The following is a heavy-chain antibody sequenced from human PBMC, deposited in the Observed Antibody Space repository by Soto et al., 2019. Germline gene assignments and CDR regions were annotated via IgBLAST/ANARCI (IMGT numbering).Heavy chain of an antibody. V-gene: IGHV1-18*01. CDR2: ISVYNGNT. Sequence: ASVKLSCKASGYTFTSYDISWVRQAPGQALEWMGWISVYNGNTNYAQKLQGRVIMTTDTSTSTAYMELSRLRSDDTAVYYCARGVPYYDILTAYYFYCWGQGTLVTVSS. CDR1: GYTFTSYD. CDR3: ARGVPYYDILTAYYFYC. D-gene: IGHD3-9*01. J-gene: IGHJ4*02.